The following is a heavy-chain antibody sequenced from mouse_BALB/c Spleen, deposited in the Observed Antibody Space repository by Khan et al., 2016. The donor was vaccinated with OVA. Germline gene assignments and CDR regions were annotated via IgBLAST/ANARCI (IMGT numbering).Heavy chain of an antibody. J-gene: IGHJ4*01. CDR1: GYSITSDYA. CDR3: ARSLYYSYGYALDC. D-gene: IGHD2-14*01. Sequence: VQLQQSGPGLVKPSQSLSLTCTVTGYSITSDYAWNWIRQFPGNKLEWMCYITSTGSTSYNPSLKSRISITRDTSKNQSFLQLKSVTTEDTATYYGARSLYYSYGYALDCWGRGTSVTVSS. V-gene: IGHV3-2*02. CDR2: ITSTGST.